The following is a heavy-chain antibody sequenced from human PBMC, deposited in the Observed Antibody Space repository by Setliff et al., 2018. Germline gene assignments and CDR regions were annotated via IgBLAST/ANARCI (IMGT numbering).Heavy chain of an antibody. D-gene: IGHD3-22*01. CDR1: GGSFSTYY. V-gene: IGHV4-34*01. CDR3: ARLLVVTDAFDI. J-gene: IGHJ3*02. Sequence: ETLSLTCAVYGGSFSTYYWIWIRQPPGKGLEWIGGINHSGSTNYNPSLKSRVTISVDTSKNQFSLKLSSVTAADTAVYYCARLLVVTDAFDIWGQGTMVTVSS. CDR2: INHSGST.